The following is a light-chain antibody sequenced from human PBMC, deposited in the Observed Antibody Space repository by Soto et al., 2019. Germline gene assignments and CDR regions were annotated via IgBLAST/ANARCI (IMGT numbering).Light chain of an antibody. CDR3: QQRSSLT. CDR2: DAS. CDR1: QSLSSY. V-gene: IGKV3-11*01. J-gene: IGKJ4*01. Sequence: EMVLTQSPATLSLSPGERATLSCRASQSLSSYLAWYQQKPGQAPRLLIYDASNRATGIPARFSGSGSGTDFTLTISSLEPEDFAVYYCQQRSSLTFGRGTKVDIK.